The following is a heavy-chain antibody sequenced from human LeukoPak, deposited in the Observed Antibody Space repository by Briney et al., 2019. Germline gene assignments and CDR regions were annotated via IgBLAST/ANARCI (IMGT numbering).Heavy chain of an antibody. Sequence: GGSLRLSCAVSGLTFSTYSMTWVRQVPGKGLEWVSSIYNGGTKIFYADSVKGRFTISRDNSKNMLYLQMNSLRVEDTAVYYCAKDVAPDSGWDLDYWGEGTLVTVSS. V-gene: IGHV3-23*03. CDR3: AKDVAPDSGWDLDY. CDR1: GLTFSTYS. J-gene: IGHJ4*02. CDR2: IYNGGTKI. D-gene: IGHD6-19*01.